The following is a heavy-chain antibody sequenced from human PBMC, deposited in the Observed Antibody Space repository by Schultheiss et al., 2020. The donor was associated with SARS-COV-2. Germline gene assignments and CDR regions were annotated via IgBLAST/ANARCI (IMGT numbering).Heavy chain of an antibody. CDR1: GHIFTGYF. CDR2: INPSSGGT. CDR3: ARDWGPETDYYYYGMDV. Sequence: ASVKVSCKTSGHIFTGYFLHWVRQAPGQGLEWMGRINPSSGGTNVAQNFQGRITMTRNTSISTAYMELSRLRSDDTAVYYCARDWGPETDYYYYGMDVWGQGTTVTVSS. J-gene: IGHJ6*02. D-gene: IGHD3-16*01. V-gene: IGHV1-2*02.